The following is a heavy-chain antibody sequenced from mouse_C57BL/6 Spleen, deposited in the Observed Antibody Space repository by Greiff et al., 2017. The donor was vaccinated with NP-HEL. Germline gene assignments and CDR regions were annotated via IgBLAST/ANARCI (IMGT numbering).Heavy chain of an antibody. Sequence: VQLKESGAELVKPGASVKLSCTASGFNIKDYYMHWVKQRTEQGLEWIGRIDPEDGETKYAPKFQGKATITADTSSNTAYLQLSSLTSEDTAVYYCASAYGSSRYYFDYWGQGTTLTVSS. J-gene: IGHJ2*01. CDR1: GFNIKDYY. D-gene: IGHD1-1*01. V-gene: IGHV14-2*01. CDR3: ASAYGSSRYYFDY. CDR2: IDPEDGET.